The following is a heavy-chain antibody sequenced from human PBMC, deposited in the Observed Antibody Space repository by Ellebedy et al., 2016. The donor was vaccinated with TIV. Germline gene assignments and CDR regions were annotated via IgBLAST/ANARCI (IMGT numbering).Heavy chain of an antibody. CDR1: GGSISSNK. J-gene: IGHJ4*02. CDR3: AKGGHLDC. D-gene: IGHD1-26*01. CDR2: ISYDGSNK. Sequence: LSLXCAVSGGSISSNKWWSWVRQPPGKGLEWVAVISYDGSNKYYADSVKGRFTISRDNSKNTLYLQMNSLRAEDTALYYCAKGGHLDCWGQGTQVTVSS. V-gene: IGHV3-30*12.